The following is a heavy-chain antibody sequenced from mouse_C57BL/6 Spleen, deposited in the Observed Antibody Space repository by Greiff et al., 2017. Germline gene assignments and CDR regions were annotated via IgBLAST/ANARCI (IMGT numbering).Heavy chain of an antibody. CDR3: AREGAPGDYYAMDY. J-gene: IGHJ4*01. Sequence: QVQLQQSGAELARPGASVKLSCKASGYTFTSYGISWVKQRTGQGLEWIGEIYPRSGNTYYNEKFKCKATLTADKSSSTAYMELRSLTSEDSAVYFCAREGAPGDYYAMDYWGQGTSVTVSS. CDR2: IYPRSGNT. CDR1: GYTFTSYG. V-gene: IGHV1-81*01.